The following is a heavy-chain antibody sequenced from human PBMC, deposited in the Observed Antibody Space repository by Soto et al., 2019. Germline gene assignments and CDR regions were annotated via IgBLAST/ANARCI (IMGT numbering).Heavy chain of an antibody. CDR1: GFTFNKYW. J-gene: IGHJ6*02. Sequence: EVRLVESGGDLVKPGGSLRLSCAASGFTFNKYWMHWVRQVPGKGLEWVSRISSDGDTTSYADSVKGRFTISRDNDRNVVSLQMDSLRVEDAAIYYCSRYYYGSGSYEDPSNPYGMDVWGQGTTVTVSS. D-gene: IGHD3-10*01. CDR3: SRYYYGSGSYEDPSNPYGMDV. V-gene: IGHV3-74*01. CDR2: ISSDGDTT.